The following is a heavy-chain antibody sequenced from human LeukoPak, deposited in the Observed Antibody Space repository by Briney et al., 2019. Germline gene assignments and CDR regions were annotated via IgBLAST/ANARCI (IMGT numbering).Heavy chain of an antibody. CDR3: ARDRYCSSTSCYRGRFDP. V-gene: IGHV1-18*04. D-gene: IGHD2-2*01. J-gene: IGHJ5*02. Sequence: APVKVSCMASGYTFTSYGISWVRQAPGQGLEWMGWISAYNGNTNYAQKLQGRVTMTTDTSTSTAYMELRSLRSDDTAVYYCARDRYCSSTSCYRGRFDPWGQGTLVTVSS. CDR1: GYTFTSYG. CDR2: ISAYNGNT.